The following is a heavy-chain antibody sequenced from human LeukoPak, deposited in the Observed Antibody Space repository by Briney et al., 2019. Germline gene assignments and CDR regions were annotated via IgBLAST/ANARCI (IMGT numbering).Heavy chain of an antibody. CDR1: KFTFNNYD. Sequence: GRSLRLSCLASKFTFNNYDMTWVRQAPGKGLEWVSSISGSGDNMDYADSVKGRFTISRDNSENTLYLQMNSLRGEDTAVYYCARDGYSGSYYRLYYFFMDVWGKGTTVTVSS. J-gene: IGHJ6*03. CDR3: ARDGYSGSYYRLYYFFMDV. D-gene: IGHD1-26*01. V-gene: IGHV3-23*01. CDR2: ISGSGDNM.